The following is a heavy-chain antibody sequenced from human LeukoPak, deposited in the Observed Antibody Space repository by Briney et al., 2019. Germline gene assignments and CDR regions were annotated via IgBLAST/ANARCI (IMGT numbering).Heavy chain of an antibody. CDR3: AKAGSGWYAPY. CDR1: GFSFSTYG. J-gene: IGHJ4*02. Sequence: PGGSLRLSCAASGFSFSTYGMQWVRQAPGKGLEWVAFIDYDENTEYYADSVKGRFTISRDNSKNTVFLQMNSVRADDTAVYYCAKAGSGWYAPYWGQGTLVTVSS. V-gene: IGHV3-30*02. CDR2: IDYDENTE. D-gene: IGHD6-19*01.